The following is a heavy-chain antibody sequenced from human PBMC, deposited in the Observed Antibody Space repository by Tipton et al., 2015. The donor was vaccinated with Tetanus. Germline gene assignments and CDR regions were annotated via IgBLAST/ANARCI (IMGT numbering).Heavy chain of an antibody. V-gene: IGHV4-4*02. CDR3: ASLPQVWFGDLFDY. D-gene: IGHD3-10*01. CDR2: VYHSGRT. Sequence: TLSLTCAVSGGSISSINWWSWVRQPPGKGLEWIGEVYHSGRTNYSPSLESRVTISVDKSKNQFSLRLTSVTAADTAVYYCASLPQVWFGDLFDYWGQGVLVTVSS. J-gene: IGHJ4*02. CDR1: GGSISSINW.